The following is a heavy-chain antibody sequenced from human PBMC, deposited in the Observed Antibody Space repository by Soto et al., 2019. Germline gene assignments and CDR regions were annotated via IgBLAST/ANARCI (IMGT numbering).Heavy chain of an antibody. D-gene: IGHD2-15*01. CDR3: ARDERTPRETWSEYFQH. Sequence: EVQLVETGGGLIQPGGSLRLSCAASGFTVSSNYMSWVRQAPGKGLEWVSVIYSGGSTYYADSVKGRFTISRDNSKNTLYLQMNSLRAEDTAVYYCARDERTPRETWSEYFQHWGQGTLVTVSS. V-gene: IGHV3-53*02. J-gene: IGHJ1*01. CDR1: GFTVSSNY. CDR2: IYSGGST.